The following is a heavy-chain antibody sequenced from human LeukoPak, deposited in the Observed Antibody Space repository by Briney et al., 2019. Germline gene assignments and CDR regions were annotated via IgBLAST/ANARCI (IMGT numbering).Heavy chain of an antibody. Sequence: SETLSLTCTVSGGSISSSSYYWGWPRQPPGTGLEWIGSIYYSGSTYYNPSLKSRVTISVDTSKNQFSLKLSSVTAADTAVYYCARHTPGVYFDYWGQGSLVTVSS. CDR2: IYYSGST. CDR3: ARHTPGVYFDY. CDR1: GGSISSSSYY. J-gene: IGHJ4*02. V-gene: IGHV4-39*01.